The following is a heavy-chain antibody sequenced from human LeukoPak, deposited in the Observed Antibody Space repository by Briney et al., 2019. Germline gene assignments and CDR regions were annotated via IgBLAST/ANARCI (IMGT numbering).Heavy chain of an antibody. V-gene: IGHV3-21*04. CDR1: GFTFSSYN. D-gene: IGHD2-15*01. CDR3: AKEPELLPPGFDY. Sequence: PGGSLRLSCAASGFTFSSYNMNWVRQAPGKGLEWVSSISSSSYIYYADSVKGRFTISRDNSKNTLYLQMNSLRAEDTAVYYCAKEPELLPPGFDYWGQGTLVTVSS. J-gene: IGHJ4*02. CDR2: ISSSSYI.